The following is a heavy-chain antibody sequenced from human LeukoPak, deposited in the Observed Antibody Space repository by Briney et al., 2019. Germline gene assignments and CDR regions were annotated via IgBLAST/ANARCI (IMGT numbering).Heavy chain of an antibody. Sequence: GASVKVSCKASGYTFTGYYMHWVRQAPGQGLEWMGWINPNSGSTNYAQKFQGRVTMTRDTSISTAYMELSRLRSDDTAVYYCARAGDWRYSLHYWGQGTLVTVSS. J-gene: IGHJ4*02. D-gene: IGHD5-18*01. CDR2: INPNSGST. CDR1: GYTFTGYY. CDR3: ARAGDWRYSLHY. V-gene: IGHV1-2*02.